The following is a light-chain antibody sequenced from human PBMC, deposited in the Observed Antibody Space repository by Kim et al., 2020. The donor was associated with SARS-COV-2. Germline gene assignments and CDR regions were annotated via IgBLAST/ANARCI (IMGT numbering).Light chain of an antibody. Sequence: QSGPTSGTGTSSDVGVYNYVSWYQQHPGKAPKLLIYEVSKRPSGVPDRFSGSKSGNTASLSVSGLQADDEADYYCFSYAGRTKLLFGGGTQLTVL. V-gene: IGLV2-8*01. CDR1: SSDVGVYNY. CDR3: FSYAGRTKLL. CDR2: EVS. J-gene: IGLJ2*01.